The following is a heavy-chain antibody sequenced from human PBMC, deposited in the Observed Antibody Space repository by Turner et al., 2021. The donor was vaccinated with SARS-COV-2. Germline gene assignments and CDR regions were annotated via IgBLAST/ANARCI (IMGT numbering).Heavy chain of an antibody. CDR2: ISYDGSNK. J-gene: IGHJ6*02. D-gene: IGHD3-22*01. V-gene: IGHV3-30*03. CDR1: GFTFSSYG. Sequence: QVQLVESGGGVVQPGRSLRLSCAASGFTFSSYGMHWVRQAPGKGLGWVAIISYDGSNKYYADSVKGRFTISRDNSKNTLYLQMNSLRAEDTAVYYCAGIQSYDRSDYYGMDVWGQGTTVTVSS. CDR3: AGIQSYDRSDYYGMDV.